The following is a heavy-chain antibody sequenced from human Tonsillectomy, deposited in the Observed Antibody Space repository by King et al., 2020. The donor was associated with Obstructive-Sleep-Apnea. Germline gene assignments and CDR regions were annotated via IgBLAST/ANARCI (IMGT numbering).Heavy chain of an antibody. Sequence: VQLQESGPGLVKPSQTLSLTCTVSGGSISSGGYYWSWIRQHPGKGLEWIGYIYCSGSTYYNPSLKSRVTISVDTSKNQFSLKLSAVTAADTAVYYCARWGDCSSTSCYYGMDVWGQGTTVTVSS. CDR1: GGSISSGGYY. V-gene: IGHV4-31*03. CDR2: IYCSGST. CDR3: ARWGDCSSTSCYYGMDV. J-gene: IGHJ6*02. D-gene: IGHD2-2*01.